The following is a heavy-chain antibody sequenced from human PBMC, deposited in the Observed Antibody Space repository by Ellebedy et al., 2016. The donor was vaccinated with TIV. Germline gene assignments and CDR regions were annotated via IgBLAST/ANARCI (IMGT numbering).Heavy chain of an antibody. CDR2: ISSSCDST. J-gene: IGHJ1*01. D-gene: IGHD6-6*01. Sequence: GESLKISCAASGFIFSNALMSWVRQAPGKGLEWVSGISSSCDSTYYADSVKGRFTVSRDNSKNTLFLQVNSLRAEDTAVYYCIFKGMSARLYWGQGTLVTVSS. V-gene: IGHV3-23*01. CDR1: GFIFSNAL. CDR3: IFKGMSARLY.